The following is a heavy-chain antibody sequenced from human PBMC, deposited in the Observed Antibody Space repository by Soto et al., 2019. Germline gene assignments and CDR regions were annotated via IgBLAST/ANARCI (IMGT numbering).Heavy chain of an antibody. CDR1: GFTFSNYW. V-gene: IGHV3-7*05. J-gene: IGHJ6*02. Sequence: GGSLRLSCAASGFTFSNYWMTWVHQAPGKGLEWVANIKLDGSETYYVDSVKGRFTISRDNAKNSLYLQLNSLRAEDTALYYCARGGNMDVWGQGTTVTVSS. CDR2: IKLDGSET. CDR3: ARGGNMDV. D-gene: IGHD1-1*01.